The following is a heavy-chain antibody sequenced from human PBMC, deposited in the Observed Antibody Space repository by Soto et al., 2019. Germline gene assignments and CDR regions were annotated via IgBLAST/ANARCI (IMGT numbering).Heavy chain of an antibody. J-gene: IGHJ3*02. D-gene: IGHD6-13*01. CDR2: IYYSGST. Sequence: SETLSLTCTVSGGSISSSSYYWGWIRQPPGKGLEWIGSIYYSGSTYYNPSLKSRVTISVDTSKNQFSLKLSSVTAADTAVYYCARPIAAAGRDAFDIWGQGTMVTVSS. CDR1: GGSISSSSYY. CDR3: ARPIAAAGRDAFDI. V-gene: IGHV4-39*01.